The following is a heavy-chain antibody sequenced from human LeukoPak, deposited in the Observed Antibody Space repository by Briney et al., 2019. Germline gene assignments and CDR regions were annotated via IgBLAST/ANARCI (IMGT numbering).Heavy chain of an antibody. CDR1: GFTFSSYG. V-gene: IGHV3-33*01. CDR3: ARGATVTRGMFDYYGMDV. J-gene: IGHJ6*04. D-gene: IGHD4-17*01. Sequence: GRSLRLSCAASGFTFSSYGMHWVRQAPGKGLEWVAVIWYDGSNKYYADSVKGRFTISRDNSKNTLYLQMNSLRAEDTAVYYCARGATVTRGMFDYYGMDVWGKGTTVTVSS. CDR2: IWYDGSNK.